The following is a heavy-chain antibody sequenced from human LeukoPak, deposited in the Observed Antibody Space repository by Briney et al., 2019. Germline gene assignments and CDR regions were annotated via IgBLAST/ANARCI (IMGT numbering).Heavy chain of an antibody. CDR2: ISGSGGST. V-gene: IGHV3-23*01. J-gene: IGHJ4*02. D-gene: IGHD5-18*01. CDR3: AKDPASYGYGGYFDY. CDR1: GFTFSSYS. Sequence: GGSLRLSCAASGFTFSSYSMNWVRQAPGKGLERVSAISGSGGSTYYADSVKGRFTISRDNSKNTLYLQMNSLRAEDTAVYYCAKDPASYGYGGYFDYWGQGTLVTVSS.